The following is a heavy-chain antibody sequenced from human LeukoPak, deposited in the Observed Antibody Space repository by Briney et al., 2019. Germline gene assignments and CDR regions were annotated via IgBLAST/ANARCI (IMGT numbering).Heavy chain of an antibody. V-gene: IGHV4-4*07. CDR3: AREVAVAGRGWFDP. D-gene: IGHD6-19*01. J-gene: IGHJ5*02. CDR2: IYTSGST. CDR1: GGSISSYY. Sequence: TSETLSLTCTVSGGSISSYYWSWIRQPAGKGLEWIGRIYTSGSTNYNPSLKSRVTMSVDTSKNQFSLKLSSVTAADTAVYYCAREVAVAGRGWFDPWGQGTLVTVSS.